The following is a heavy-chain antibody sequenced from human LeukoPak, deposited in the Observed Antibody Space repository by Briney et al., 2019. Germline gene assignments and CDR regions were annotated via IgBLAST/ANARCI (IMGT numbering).Heavy chain of an antibody. Sequence: GGSLRLSCAVSEFTVSNNYMNWVRQAPGKGLEWVSIIYPAGDTYYGDSVKGRFTISRDNSKNTVYLQMNSLRAEDTAVYYCATDVGPIFFDSWGQGTLVTVSS. V-gene: IGHV3-53*01. J-gene: IGHJ4*02. CDR2: IYPAGDT. CDR3: ATDVGPIFFDS. D-gene: IGHD3-9*01. CDR1: EFTVSNNY.